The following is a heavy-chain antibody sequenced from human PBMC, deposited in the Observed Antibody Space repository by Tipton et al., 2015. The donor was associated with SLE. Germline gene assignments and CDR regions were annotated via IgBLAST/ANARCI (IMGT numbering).Heavy chain of an antibody. V-gene: IGHV4-61*02. Sequence: TLSLTCNVSGVSIVSGGYYWTWIRQPAGRGLEWIGRIYSNGATNYNPSLMSRVTISVDTPKNQFSLKLTSVTAADTAVYYCARDLGSPGNWFDPWGQGTLVTVSS. CDR3: ARDLGSPGNWFDP. CDR2: IYSNGAT. J-gene: IGHJ5*02. CDR1: GVSIVSGGYY. D-gene: IGHD1-26*01.